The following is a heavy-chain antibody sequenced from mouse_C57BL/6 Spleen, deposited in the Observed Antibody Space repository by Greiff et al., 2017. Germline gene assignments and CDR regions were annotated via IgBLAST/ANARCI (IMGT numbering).Heavy chain of an antibody. D-gene: IGHD1-1*01. CDR3: TMLLLRLPWFAY. V-gene: IGHV14-1*01. J-gene: IGHJ3*01. CDR1: GFNIKDYY. Sequence: VQLQQSGAELVRPGASVKLSCTASGFNIKDYYMHWVKQRPEQGLEWIGRFDPEDGDTEYAPKFQGKATMTADTSSNTAYLQLSSLTSEDTAVYYCTMLLLRLPWFAYWGQGTLVTVSA. CDR2: FDPEDGDT.